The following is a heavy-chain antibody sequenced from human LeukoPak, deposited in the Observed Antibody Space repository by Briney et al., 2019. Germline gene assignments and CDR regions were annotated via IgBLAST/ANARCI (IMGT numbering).Heavy chain of an antibody. V-gene: IGHV1-18*01. CDR2: ISAYNGNT. CDR1: GYTFTSYG. CDR3: ARDVYDFWSGYYTWYFDY. Sequence: ASVKVSCKASGYTFTSYGISWVRQAPGQGLEWMGWISAYNGNTNYAQKLQGRVTMTTDTSTSTAYMELRSPRSDDTAVYYCARDVYDFWSGYYTWYFDYWGQGTLVTVSS. J-gene: IGHJ4*02. D-gene: IGHD3-3*01.